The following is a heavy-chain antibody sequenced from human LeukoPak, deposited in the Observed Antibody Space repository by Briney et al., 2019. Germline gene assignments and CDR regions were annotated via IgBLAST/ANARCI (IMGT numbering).Heavy chain of an antibody. J-gene: IGHJ6*02. V-gene: IGHV1-46*01. CDR2: INPSGGST. CDR3: AVPYYGSGSYHPDHGMDV. D-gene: IGHD3-10*01. Sequence: ASVKVSCKASGYTFTSYAMHWVRQAPGQGLEWMGIINPSGGSTSYAQKFQGRVTMTRDTSTSTVYMELSSLRSEDTAVYYCAVPYYGSGSYHPDHGMDVWGQGTTVTVSS. CDR1: GYTFTSYA.